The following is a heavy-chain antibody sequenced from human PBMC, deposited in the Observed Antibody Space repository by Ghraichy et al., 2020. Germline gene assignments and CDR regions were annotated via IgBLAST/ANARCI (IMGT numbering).Heavy chain of an antibody. CDR3: AKKGPGPYCTVTSCFYPLDH. J-gene: IGHJ4*02. V-gene: IGHV3-23*01. D-gene: IGHD2-2*01. CDR1: GFSFSSYA. CDR2: ISGSGATT. Sequence: GGSLRLSCAASGFSFSSYAMSWVRQAPGKGLDWVSRISGSGATTDYADSVKGRFTVSRDNSQNMVYLEMNSLTAEDTAVYYCAKKGPGPYCTVTSCFYPLDHWGQGTLVTVSS.